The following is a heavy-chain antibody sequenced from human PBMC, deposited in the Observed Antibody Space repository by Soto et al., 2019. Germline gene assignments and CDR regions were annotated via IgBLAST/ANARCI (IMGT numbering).Heavy chain of an antibody. CDR2: IWYDGSNK. J-gene: IGHJ6*02. Sequence: QVQLVESGGGVVQPGRSLRLSCAASGFTFSSYGMHWVRQAPGKGLEWVAVIWYDGSNKYYADSVKGRFTISRDNSKNTLYLKMNSLRAEDTAVYSCARERSSSWYYYYGMDVWGQGTTVTVSS. V-gene: IGHV3-33*01. D-gene: IGHD6-13*01. CDR3: ARERSSSWYYYYGMDV. CDR1: GFTFSSYG.